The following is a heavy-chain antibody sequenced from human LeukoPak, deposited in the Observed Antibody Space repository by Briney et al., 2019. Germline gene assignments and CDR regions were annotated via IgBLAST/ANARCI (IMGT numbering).Heavy chain of an antibody. J-gene: IGHJ6*02. CDR2: GNK. Sequence: GNKYYADSVKGRFTISRDNSKNTLYLQMNSLRAEDTAVYYCARPIVAVTVYYYYYGMDVWGQGTTVTVSS. D-gene: IGHD6-13*01. V-gene: IGHV3-30-3*01. CDR3: ARPIVAVTVYYYYYGMDV.